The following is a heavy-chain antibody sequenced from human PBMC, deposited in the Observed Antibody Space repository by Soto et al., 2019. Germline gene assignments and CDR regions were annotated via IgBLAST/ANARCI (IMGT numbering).Heavy chain of an antibody. CDR3: AKGYPASVYYYDSSGPFDY. CDR2: ISWNSGSI. D-gene: IGHD3-22*01. J-gene: IGHJ4*02. Sequence: EVQLVESGGGLVQPGRSLRLSCAASGFTFDDYAMHWVRQAPGKGLEWVSGISWNSGSIGYADSVKGRFTISRDNAKISLYLQMNSLRAEDTSLYYCAKGYPASVYYYDSSGPFDYWGQGTLVTVSS. V-gene: IGHV3-9*01. CDR1: GFTFDDYA.